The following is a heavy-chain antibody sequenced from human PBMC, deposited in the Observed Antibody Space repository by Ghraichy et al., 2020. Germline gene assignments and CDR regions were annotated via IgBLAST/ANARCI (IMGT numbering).Heavy chain of an antibody. Sequence: ASVKVSCKASGYTFTNHGINWVRQAPGQGLEWMGWISPYNRNTHYAQRLQGRVTMTTDTSTSTAYMELRSLRSDDTAVYFCARDWSLPGAFDYWGQGTLVTVSS. CDR2: ISPYNRNT. D-gene: IGHD3-3*01. V-gene: IGHV1-18*01. CDR1: GYTFTNHG. J-gene: IGHJ4*02. CDR3: ARDWSLPGAFDY.